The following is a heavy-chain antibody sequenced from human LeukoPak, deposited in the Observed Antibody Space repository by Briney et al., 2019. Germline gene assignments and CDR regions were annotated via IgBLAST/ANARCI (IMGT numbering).Heavy chain of an antibody. CDR3: ATGRQYYYDSSGYYDY. CDR1: GYTLTELS. J-gene: IGHJ4*02. V-gene: IGHV1-24*01. CDR2: FDPEDGET. Sequence: ASVKVSCKVSGYTLTELSMHWVRQAPGKGLEWMGGFDPEDGETIYAQKFQGRVTMTEDTSTDTAYMELSSLRSEDTAVYYCATGRQYYYDSSGYYDYWGQGTLVTVSS. D-gene: IGHD3-22*01.